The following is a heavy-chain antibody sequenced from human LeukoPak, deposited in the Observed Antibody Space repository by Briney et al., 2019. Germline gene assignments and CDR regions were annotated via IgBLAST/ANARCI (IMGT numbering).Heavy chain of an antibody. CDR1: GFTFSDYY. Sequence: GGSLRLSCAASGFTFSDYYMSWLRQAPGKGLEWVSYISNSGSTIYYADSVKGRFTISRDNAKNSLYLQMNSLRAEDTAVYYCARAGRDYGMDVWGQGTTVTVSS. CDR3: ARAGRDYGMDV. J-gene: IGHJ6*02. V-gene: IGHV3-11*01. CDR2: ISNSGSTI. D-gene: IGHD1-26*01.